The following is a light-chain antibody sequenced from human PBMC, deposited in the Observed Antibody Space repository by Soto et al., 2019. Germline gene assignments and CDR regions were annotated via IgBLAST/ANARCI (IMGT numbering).Light chain of an antibody. J-gene: IGLJ1*01. CDR3: TSYTSSSTDV. CDR2: DVS. V-gene: IGLV2-14*01. CDR1: SSDVGNYNY. Sequence: QSALTQPASVSGSPGQSIAISCTGTSSDVGNYNYVSWYQQHPGKAPKLMIFDVSNQPSGVSDRFSGSKSANTASLTISGLQADDEADYYCTSYTSSSTDVFGTGTKLTVL.